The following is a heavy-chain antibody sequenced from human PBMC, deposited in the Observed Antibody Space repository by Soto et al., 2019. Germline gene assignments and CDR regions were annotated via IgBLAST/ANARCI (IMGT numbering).Heavy chain of an antibody. V-gene: IGHV3-23*01. Sequence: EVQLLESGGGLVQPGGSLRLSCAASTFTFSTYATTWVRQAPGKGLEWVGSITGSGAHTSYADSVRGRFTISRDNSKNTLYLHMTNLRVEDTAVYYCTRDPNGDYIGAFDFWGQRTEVTVSS. CDR1: TFTFSTYA. D-gene: IGHD4-17*01. J-gene: IGHJ3*01. CDR2: ITGSGAHT. CDR3: TRDPNGDYIGAFDF.